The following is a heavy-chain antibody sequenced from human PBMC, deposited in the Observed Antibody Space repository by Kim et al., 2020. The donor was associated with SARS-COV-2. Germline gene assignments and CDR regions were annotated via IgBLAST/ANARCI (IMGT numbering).Heavy chain of an antibody. Sequence: SVKVSCKASGGTFSSYAISWVRQAPGQGLEWMGGIIPIFGTANYAQKFQGRVTITADESTSTAYMELSSLRSEDTAVYYCARGGAAVAGLYYYYGMDVWGQGTTVTVSS. V-gene: IGHV1-69*13. J-gene: IGHJ6*02. D-gene: IGHD6-19*01. CDR2: IIPIFGTA. CDR3: ARGGAAVAGLYYYYGMDV. CDR1: GGTFSSYA.